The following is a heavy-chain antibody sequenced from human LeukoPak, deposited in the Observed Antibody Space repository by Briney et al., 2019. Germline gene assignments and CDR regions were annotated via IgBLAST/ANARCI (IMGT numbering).Heavy chain of an antibody. CDR3: AMTYTSYYYYGMDV. Sequence: GSLRLSCTASGFSFGDYAMSWFRQAPGKGLEWIGEINHSGSTNYNPSLKSRVTISVDTSKNQFSLKLSSVTAADTAVYYCAMTYTSYYYYGMDVWGQGTTVTVSS. CDR1: GFSFGDYA. CDR2: INHSGST. D-gene: IGHD1-1*01. J-gene: IGHJ6*02. V-gene: IGHV4-34*01.